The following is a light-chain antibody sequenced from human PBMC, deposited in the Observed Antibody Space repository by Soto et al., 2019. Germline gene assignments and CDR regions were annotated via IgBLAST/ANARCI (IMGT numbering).Light chain of an antibody. CDR3: QQYNKWPPIT. Sequence: EIVLTQSPGTLSLSPGERATLSCRASHSVSNNYLAWYQQKPGQAPRLLIYGASNRATGIPARFSGSGSGTEFTLTISSLQSEDFAVYYCQQYNKWPPITFGQGTRLEIK. CDR2: GAS. V-gene: IGKV3-15*01. CDR1: HSVSNN. J-gene: IGKJ5*01.